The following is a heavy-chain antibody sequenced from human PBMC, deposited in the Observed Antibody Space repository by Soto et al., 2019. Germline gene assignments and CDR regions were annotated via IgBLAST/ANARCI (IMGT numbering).Heavy chain of an antibody. J-gene: IGHJ4*02. CDR1: GFTFSSYG. D-gene: IGHD2-21*02. CDR2: IWYDGSNK. Sequence: QVQLVESGGGVVQPGRSLRLSCAASGFTFSSYGMHWVRQAPGKGLEWVAVIWYDGSNKYYADSVKGRFTISRDNSKNXLXXQMNRLRAEDTGVYYCARDGSTYCGGDCYAAYFDYWGQGTLVTVSS. V-gene: IGHV3-33*01. CDR3: ARDGSTYCGGDCYAAYFDY.